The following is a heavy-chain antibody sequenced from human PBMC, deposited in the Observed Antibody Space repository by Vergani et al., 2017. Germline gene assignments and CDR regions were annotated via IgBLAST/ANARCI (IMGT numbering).Heavy chain of an antibody. D-gene: IGHD3-22*01. Sequence: EVQLLESGGALVQPGGSLRLSCAASGFTFSACPMTWVRQAPGKGLEWVSAISARYPSTYYADSVKGRFTISRDNSKNMLYLQMNSLRAEDTAVYYCARLSYDTTPYLQGGYDCWVQGALVSVSS. V-gene: IGHV3-23*01. CDR2: ISARYPST. J-gene: IGHJ4*02. CDR1: GFTFSACP. CDR3: ARLSYDTTPYLQGGYDC.